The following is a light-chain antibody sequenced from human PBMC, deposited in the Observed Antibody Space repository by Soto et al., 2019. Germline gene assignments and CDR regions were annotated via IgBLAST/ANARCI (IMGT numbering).Light chain of an antibody. CDR3: CSFANSGAFVV. CDR1: RSDVGSYDL. CDR2: EAT. V-gene: IGLV2-23*02. J-gene: IGLJ3*02. Sequence: QSVLTQPASVSGSPGQSLTISCTGVRSDVGSYDLVSWYQQHPGKTPKLSIYEATKRPSGVSNRFSASKSGNTASLTISGLQAEDEADYYCCSFANSGAFVVLGGGTKLTVL.